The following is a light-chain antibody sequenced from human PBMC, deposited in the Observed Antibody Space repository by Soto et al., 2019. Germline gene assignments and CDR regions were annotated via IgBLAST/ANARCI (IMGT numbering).Light chain of an antibody. V-gene: IGKV3D-15*01. CDR2: GVS. Sequence: DIVVTQSPATLSASPGERVTLSCRASQFVSSRLAWYQQRPGQVPRLLIYGVSSRATGVPDRFSGSGSGTDFTLTISRLEPEDFAVYYCQQYNNWPPTWTFGQGTKVDI. CDR3: QQYNNWPPTWT. J-gene: IGKJ1*01. CDR1: QFVSSR.